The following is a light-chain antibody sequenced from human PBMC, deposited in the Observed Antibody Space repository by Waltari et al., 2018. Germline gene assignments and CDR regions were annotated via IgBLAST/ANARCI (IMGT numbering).Light chain of an antibody. CDR2: EVI. Sequence: QSALTQPPSASGSPGESVTISCTGTSSDIGDYDYVSWYQQHPGKAPKLMIYEVIKRPPGVPDRFSGSKSGNTASLTVSGLQAEDDADYYCCSYAGTNNFYVFGTGTKVTVL. V-gene: IGLV2-8*01. J-gene: IGLJ1*01. CDR1: SSDIGDYDY. CDR3: CSYAGTNNFYV.